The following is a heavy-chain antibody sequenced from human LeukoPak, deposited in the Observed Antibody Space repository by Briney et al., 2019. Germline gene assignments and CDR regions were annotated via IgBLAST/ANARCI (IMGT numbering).Heavy chain of an antibody. CDR1: GFTFSNYY. V-gene: IGHV3-11*01. CDR2: ISISGSTI. Sequence: GGSLRLSCAASGFTFSNYYMSWIRQAPGKGLEWVSYISISGSTIYYADSVKGRFTISRDNAKNSLYLQMNSLRAEDTAGYYCARDHPLVPGWSEPFDYWGQGNLVTVSS. D-gene: IGHD3-10*01. J-gene: IGHJ4*02. CDR3: ARDHPLVPGWSEPFDY.